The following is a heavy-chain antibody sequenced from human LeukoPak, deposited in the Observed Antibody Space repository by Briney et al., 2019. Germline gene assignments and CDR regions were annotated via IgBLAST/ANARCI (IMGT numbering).Heavy chain of an antibody. V-gene: IGHV1-2*02. CDR3: AKSRRSWSEEGNWLAP. D-gene: IGHD6-13*01. J-gene: IGHJ5*02. CDR1: GYTFTGYY. CDR2: INPNSGGT. Sequence: GAGVPVSCQASGYTFTGYYTNGVRQAPGQGREWMGLINPNSGGTNYAQKFQGRVALTRHTSISTVYIELSSLRCEDRAVYYCAKSRRSWSEEGNWLAPWG.